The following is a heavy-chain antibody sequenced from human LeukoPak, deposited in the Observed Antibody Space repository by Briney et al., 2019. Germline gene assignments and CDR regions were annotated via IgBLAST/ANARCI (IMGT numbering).Heavy chain of an antibody. CDR1: GYTFTSYG. J-gene: IGHJ4*02. Sequence: ASVKVSCKASGYTFTSYGISWVRQAPGQGLEWMGWISANNGNTNYAQKLQGRVTMTTDTSTSTAYMELRSLRSDDTAVYYCARGDARSSSSQKDYWGQGTLVTVSS. V-gene: IGHV1-18*01. CDR3: ARGDARSSSSQKDY. CDR2: ISANNGNT. D-gene: IGHD6-6*01.